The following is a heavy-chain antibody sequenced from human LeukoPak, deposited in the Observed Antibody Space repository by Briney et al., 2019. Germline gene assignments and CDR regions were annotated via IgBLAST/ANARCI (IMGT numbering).Heavy chain of an antibody. D-gene: IGHD6-13*01. CDR2: IYYSGST. CDR1: GGSISSSSYY. CDR3: ARTGYSSSWYLTYYYYGMDV. V-gene: IGHV4-39*01. J-gene: IGHJ6*02. Sequence: SETLSLTCTVSGGSISSSSYYWGWIRQPPGKGLEWIVSIYYSGSTYYNPSLKSRVTISVDTSKNQFSLKLSSVTAADTAVYYCARTGYSSSWYLTYYYYGMDVWGQGTTVTVSS.